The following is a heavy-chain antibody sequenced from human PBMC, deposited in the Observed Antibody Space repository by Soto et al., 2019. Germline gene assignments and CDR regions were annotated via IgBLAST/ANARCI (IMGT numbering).Heavy chain of an antibody. CDR2: FDPEYGET. CDR1: GYTLTELS. CDR3: AKVGAYVSGSSDQVAINWSDP. V-gene: IGHV1-24*01. Sequence: ASVKVSCKVSGYTLTELSMHWVRQAPGKGLEWMGGFDPEYGETIYAQKFQGRVTMTEDTSTDTAYMELSSLRSEDKAVYYCAKVGAYVSGSSDQVAINWSDPWGLETRVT. D-gene: IGHD3-10*01. J-gene: IGHJ5*02.